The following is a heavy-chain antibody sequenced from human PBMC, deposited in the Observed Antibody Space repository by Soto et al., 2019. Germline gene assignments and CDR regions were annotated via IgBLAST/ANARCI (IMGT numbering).Heavy chain of an antibody. CDR1: GFTFSTYN. CDR2: ISSSSSYI. V-gene: IGHV3-21*01. CDR3: ARDLYYYDSSAYYGY. J-gene: IGHJ4*02. D-gene: IGHD3-22*01. Sequence: PGESLKISCAASGFTFSTYNMNWVRQAPGKGLEWVSSISSSSSYIYYADSVKGRFTISRDNAKNSLYLQMNSLRAEDTAVYYCARDLYYYDSSAYYGYWGQGTLVTVSS.